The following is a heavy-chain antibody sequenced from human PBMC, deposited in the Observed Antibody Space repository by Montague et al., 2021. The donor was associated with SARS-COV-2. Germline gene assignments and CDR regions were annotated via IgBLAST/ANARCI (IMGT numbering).Heavy chain of an antibody. V-gene: IGHV4-34*01. CDR1: DGSFSDYS. CDR2: INPRGST. D-gene: IGHD3-22*01. CDR3: ARGRQHINMVVVVVTGGEYYFDF. J-gene: IGHJ4*02. Sequence: SETLSLTCAVYDGSFSDYSWIWIRQPPGKGLEWIGEINPRGSTNYNPSLKSRVTISVDTSKNQFSLKMTSVTAADTAVYYCARGRQHINMVVVVVTGGEYYFDFWGQGTLVAVSS.